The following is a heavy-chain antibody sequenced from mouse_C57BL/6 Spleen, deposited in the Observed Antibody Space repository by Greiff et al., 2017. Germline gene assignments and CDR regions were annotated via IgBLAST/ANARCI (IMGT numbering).Heavy chain of an antibody. CDR3: ARGEDYGSSYSFDY. V-gene: IGHV1-59*01. CDR1: GYTFTSYW. CDR2: IDPSDSYT. Sequence: QVQLQQPGAELVRPGTSVKLSCKASGYTFTSYWMHWVKQRPGQGLEWIGVIDPSDSYTNYNQKFKGKATLTVDTSSSTAYMQLSSLTSEDSAVYYCARGEDYGSSYSFDYWGQGTTLTVSS. D-gene: IGHD1-1*01. J-gene: IGHJ2*01.